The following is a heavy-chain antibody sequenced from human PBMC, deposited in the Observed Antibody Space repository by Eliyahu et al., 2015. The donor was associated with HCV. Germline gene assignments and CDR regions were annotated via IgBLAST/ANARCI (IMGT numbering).Heavy chain of an antibody. V-gene: IGHV3-33*01. Sequence: QVQLVESGGGVVQPGRSLRLSCAASGFTFSSYGMHWVRQAPGKGLEWVAVIWYDGSNKYYADSVKGRFTISRDNSKNTLYLQMNSLRAEDTAVYYCTRVRRVSGSYHNWFDPWGQGTLVTVSS. CDR1: GFTFSSYG. J-gene: IGHJ5*02. CDR3: TRVRRVSGSYHNWFDP. D-gene: IGHD1-26*01. CDR2: IWYDGSNK.